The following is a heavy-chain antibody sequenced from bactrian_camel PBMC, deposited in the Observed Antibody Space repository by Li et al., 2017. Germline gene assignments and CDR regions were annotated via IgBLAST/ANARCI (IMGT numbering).Heavy chain of an antibody. CDR2: IASDGGST. CDR1: GFTFSSVT. J-gene: IGHJ4*01. V-gene: IGHV3S40*01. D-gene: IGHD2*01. CDR3: AAASTTYGQCEATGTAAFLY. Sequence: QLVESGGGLVQPGGSLRLSCAASGFTFSSVTMYWVRQAPGKGLEWVSGIASDGGSTFYVDSVKGRFTISRDSAKGAVYLEMNSLKPEDTAMYYCAAASTTYGQCEATGTAAFLYWGPGTQVTVS.